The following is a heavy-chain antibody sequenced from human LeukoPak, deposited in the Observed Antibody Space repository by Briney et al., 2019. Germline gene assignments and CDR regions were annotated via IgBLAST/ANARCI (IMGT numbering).Heavy chain of an antibody. D-gene: IGHD3-3*01. Sequence: GASVKVSCKASGYTFTSYYMHWVRQAPGQGLEWMGIINPSGGSASYAQKFQGRVTMTRDTSTSTAYMELSSLRSEDTAVYYCARVIIWSGRVDDAFDIWGQGTMVTVSS. CDR3: ARVIIWSGRVDDAFDI. V-gene: IGHV1-46*01. CDR1: GYTFTSYY. CDR2: INPSGGSA. J-gene: IGHJ3*02.